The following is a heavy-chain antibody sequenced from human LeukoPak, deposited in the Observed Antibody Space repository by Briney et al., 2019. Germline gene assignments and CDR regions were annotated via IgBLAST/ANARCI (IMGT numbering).Heavy chain of an antibody. D-gene: IGHD6-6*01. CDR1: GGSFSGYY. CDR2: INHSGST. J-gene: IGHJ4*02. Sequence: TSSETQSLTCVVYGGSFSGYYWSWIRQPPGKGLEWIGEINHSGSTNYNPSLKSRVTISVDTSKNQFSLKLSSVTAADTAVYYCARTYSSSGFDYWGQGTLVTVSS. CDR3: ARTYSSSGFDY. V-gene: IGHV4-34*01.